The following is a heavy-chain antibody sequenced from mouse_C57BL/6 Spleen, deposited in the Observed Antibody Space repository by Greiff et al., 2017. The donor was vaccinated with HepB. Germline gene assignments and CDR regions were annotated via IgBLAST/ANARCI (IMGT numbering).Heavy chain of an antibody. CDR1: GFTFSDYY. V-gene: IGHV5-16*01. Sequence: EVQVVESEGGLVQPGSSMKLSCTASGFTFSDYYMAWVRQVPEKGLEWVANINYDGSSTYYLDSLKSRFIISRDNAKNILYLQMSSLKSEDTATYYCARAPDGYYDAMDYWGQGTSVTVSS. CDR2: INYDGSST. CDR3: ARAPDGYYDAMDY. J-gene: IGHJ4*01. D-gene: IGHD2-3*01.